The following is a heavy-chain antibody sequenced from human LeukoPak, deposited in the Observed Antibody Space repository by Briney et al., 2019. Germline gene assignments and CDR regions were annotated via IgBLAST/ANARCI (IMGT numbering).Heavy chain of an antibody. Sequence: GGSLRLSCAASGFTFSSYWMSWVRQAPGKGLEWVANIKQDGSEKYYVDSVKGRFTISRDNAKNSLYLQMNSLRAEDTAVYYCAREVAIHSSGWYYFDYWGQGTLVTVSS. D-gene: IGHD6-19*01. CDR3: AREVAIHSSGWYYFDY. J-gene: IGHJ4*02. CDR2: IKQDGSEK. CDR1: GFTFSSYW. V-gene: IGHV3-7*03.